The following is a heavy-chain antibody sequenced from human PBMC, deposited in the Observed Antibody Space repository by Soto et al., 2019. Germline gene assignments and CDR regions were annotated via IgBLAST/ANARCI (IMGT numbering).Heavy chain of an antibody. CDR3: GRGRSGQIVIFY. CDR2: IGPESGAT. D-gene: IGHD1-26*01. J-gene: IGHJ4*02. V-gene: IGHV1-2*02. Sequence: ASVKVSCKTSGYTFSGHYIHWVRQAPQQGPEWMGEIGPESGATRYAEKFRGRVTMTMDTSITTVYMELRNLSSDDTAVYYCGRGRSGQIVIFYWGQGTPVTSPQ. CDR1: GYTFSGHY.